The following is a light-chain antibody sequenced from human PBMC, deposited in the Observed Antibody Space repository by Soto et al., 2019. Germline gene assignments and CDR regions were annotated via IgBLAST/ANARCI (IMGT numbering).Light chain of an antibody. CDR3: CSYTRRGAVV. CDR2: DVT. V-gene: IGLV2-14*03. CDR1: SSDVGGYNY. Sequence: QSALTQPASVSGSPGQSITISCTGTSSDVGGYNYVSWYQHHPGKAPKVMIYDVTNRDSGVSNCFTGSKSGNTASLTISGLQAEDEADYCCCSYTRRGAVVFGGGTKVTVL. J-gene: IGLJ2*01.